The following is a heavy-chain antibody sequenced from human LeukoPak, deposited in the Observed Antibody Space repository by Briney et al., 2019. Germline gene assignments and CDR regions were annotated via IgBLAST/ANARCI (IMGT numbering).Heavy chain of an antibody. Sequence: RGGSLRLSCAASGFTFSSYAMHWVRQAPGKGLEWVAVISYDGSNKYYADSVKGRFTISRDNSKNTLYLQMNSLRAEDTAVYYCASDPYDILTGYLDYWGQGTLVTVSS. V-gene: IGHV3-30*04. D-gene: IGHD3-9*01. CDR1: GFTFSSYA. J-gene: IGHJ4*02. CDR2: ISYDGSNK. CDR3: ASDPYDILTGYLDY.